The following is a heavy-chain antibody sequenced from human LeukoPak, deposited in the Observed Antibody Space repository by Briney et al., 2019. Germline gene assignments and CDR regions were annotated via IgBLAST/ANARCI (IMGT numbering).Heavy chain of an antibody. CDR1: GFTYSSYA. CDR2: ISYDGSTT. J-gene: IGHJ4*02. CDR3: ARGHGSGSFLIEN. D-gene: IGHD3-10*01. Sequence: GGSLRLSCAASGFTYSSYAMSWVRQAPGKGLKGVAIISYDGSTTHYANSVKGRSTISRDNSRNTVDLQMNTLRPKDTAVYYCARGHGSGSFLIENWGQGTLVTVSS. V-gene: IGHV3-30-3*01.